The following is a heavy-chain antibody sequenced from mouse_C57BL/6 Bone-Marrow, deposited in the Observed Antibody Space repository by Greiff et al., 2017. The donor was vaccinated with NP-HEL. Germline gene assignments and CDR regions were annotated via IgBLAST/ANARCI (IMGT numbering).Heavy chain of an antibody. CDR2: IDPEDGET. D-gene: IGHD1-1*01. Sequence: VQLKQSGAELVKPGASVKLSCTASGFNIKDYYMHWVKQRTEQGLEWIGRIDPEDGETKYAPKFQGKATITADTSSNTAYMQLSSLTSEDTAVYYCARWYGSSSYYFDYWGQGTTLTVSS. J-gene: IGHJ2*01. CDR3: ARWYGSSSYYFDY. V-gene: IGHV14-2*01. CDR1: GFNIKDYY.